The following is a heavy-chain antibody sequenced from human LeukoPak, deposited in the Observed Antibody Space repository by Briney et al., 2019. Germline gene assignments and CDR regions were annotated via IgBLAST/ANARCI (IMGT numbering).Heavy chain of an antibody. V-gene: IGHV5-10-1*01. D-gene: IGHD3-22*01. Sequence: GESLKISCKGSGYSFTSYWISWLRQMPGKGLEWMGRIDPGDSYTNYSPSFQGHVTISADKSISTAYLQWSGLKASDTAMYCCARKLRYYYDTSGLGHHYGMDVWGQGTTVTVSS. CDR1: GYSFTSYW. J-gene: IGHJ6*02. CDR2: IDPGDSYT. CDR3: ARKLRYYYDTSGLGHHYGMDV.